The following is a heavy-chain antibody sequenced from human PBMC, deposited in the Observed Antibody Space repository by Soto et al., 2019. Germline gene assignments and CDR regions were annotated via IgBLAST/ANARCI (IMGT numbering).Heavy chain of an antibody. CDR2: ISAGSSFI. J-gene: IGHJ4*02. Sequence: GGSLRLSCVVSGFIFTTYRVNWVRQAPGKGLEWVSSISAGSSFIYYADSVKGRFTISRDNAKNSLYLQMNSLRAEDTAVYYCARDPKVGDGYNFSLCFDYWGQGALVTVSS. CDR3: ARDPKVGDGYNFSLCFDY. D-gene: IGHD5-12*01. CDR1: GFIFTTYR. V-gene: IGHV3-21*01.